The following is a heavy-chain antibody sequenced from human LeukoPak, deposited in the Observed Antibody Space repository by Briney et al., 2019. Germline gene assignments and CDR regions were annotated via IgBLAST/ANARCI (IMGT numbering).Heavy chain of an antibody. D-gene: IGHD1-1*01. CDR1: GESFSDYY. Sequence: PSETLSLTCAVYGESFSDYYWSWIRQPPEKGLEWIGQISHDGNTNYNPPLKSRVTLSTDTSKNQFSLRLTSVTTADTAIYYCARRRDWNDVLDSWGQGTPVTVSS. J-gene: IGHJ4*02. CDR3: ARRRDWNDVLDS. CDR2: ISHDGNT. V-gene: IGHV4-34*01.